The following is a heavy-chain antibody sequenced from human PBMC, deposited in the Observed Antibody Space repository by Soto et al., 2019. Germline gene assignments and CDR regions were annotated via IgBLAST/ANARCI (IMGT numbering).Heavy chain of an antibody. CDR3: ARHGFYGDYASNYFDP. V-gene: IGHV5-51*01. CDR1: GYSFTSYW. CDR2: IYPGDSDA. Sequence: GESLKISCKGSGYSFTSYWIGWVRQMPGKGLEWMGIIYPGDSDARYSPSFQGQVTFSADKSISTAYLQWSSLTASDTAIYYCARHGFYGDYASNYFDPWGQGTLVTSPQ. J-gene: IGHJ5*02. D-gene: IGHD4-17*01.